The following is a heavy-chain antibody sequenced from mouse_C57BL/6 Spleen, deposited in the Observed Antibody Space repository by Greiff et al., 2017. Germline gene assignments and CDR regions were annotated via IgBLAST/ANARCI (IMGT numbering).Heavy chain of an antibody. D-gene: IGHD1-1*01. CDR3: ARNRDGSSYWYFDV. CDR2: IWRGGST. V-gene: IGHV2-2*01. Sequence: VKLMESGPGLVQPSQCLSITCTVSGFSLTSYGVHWVRQSPGKGLEWLGVIWRGGSTDYNAGFISSLSISKDNSKRQVFFKMNSLQADDTAIYYGARNRDGSSYWYFDVWGTGTTVTVSS. J-gene: IGHJ1*03. CDR1: GFSLTSYG.